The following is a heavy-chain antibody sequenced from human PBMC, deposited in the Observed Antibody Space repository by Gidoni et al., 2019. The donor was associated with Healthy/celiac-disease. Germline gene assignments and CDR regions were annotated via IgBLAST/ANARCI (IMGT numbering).Heavy chain of an antibody. J-gene: IGHJ4*02. CDR2: ISGSGGST. D-gene: IGHD3-3*01. V-gene: IGHV3-23*01. CDR1: GFTFSSYA. CDR3: AKDEGGARPDDFWSGYYLI. Sequence: EVQLLESGGGLVQPGGSLRLSCAASGFTFSSYAMSWVRQAPGKGLEWVSAISGSGGSTYYADSVKGRFTISRDNSKNTLYLQMNSLRAEDTAVYYCAKDEGGARPDDFWSGYYLIWGQGTLVTVSS.